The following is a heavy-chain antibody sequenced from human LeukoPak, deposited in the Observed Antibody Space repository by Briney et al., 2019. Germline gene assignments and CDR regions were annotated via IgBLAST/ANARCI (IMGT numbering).Heavy chain of an antibody. CDR3: ARGSFEGRRIMITFGGVIAT. D-gene: IGHD3-16*02. CDR2: IYYSGST. CDR1: GGSISGSSYY. V-gene: IGHV4-39*01. J-gene: IGHJ5*02. Sequence: SETLSLTCTVSGGSISGSSYYWGWIRQPPGKGLEWIGSIYYSGSTYYNPSLKSRVTISVDTSKNQFSLKLSSVTAADTAVYYCARGSFEGRRIMITFGGVIATWGQGTLVTVSS.